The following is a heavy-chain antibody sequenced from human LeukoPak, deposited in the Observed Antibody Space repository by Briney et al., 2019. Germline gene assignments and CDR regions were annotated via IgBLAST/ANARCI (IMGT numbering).Heavy chain of an antibody. J-gene: IGHJ4*02. CDR1: GYTFTSYG. Sequence: ASVKVSCKASGYTFTSYGISWVRQAPGQGLEWMGWISAYNGNTNYAQKLQGRVTMTTDTSTSTAYMEQRSLRSDDTAVYYCARGLRYFDWLPFDYWGQGTLVTVSS. D-gene: IGHD3-9*01. CDR2: ISAYNGNT. CDR3: ARGLRYFDWLPFDY. V-gene: IGHV1-18*01.